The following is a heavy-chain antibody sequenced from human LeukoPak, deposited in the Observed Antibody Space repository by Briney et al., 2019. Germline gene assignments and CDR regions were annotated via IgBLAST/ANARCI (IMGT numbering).Heavy chain of an antibody. CDR1: DGSITNYY. V-gene: IGHV4-4*07. Sequence: PSETLSLTCFVSDGSITNYYWSWIRQPAGKGLEWIGRLYIGRGMEYNPSLKSRVTMSVDRANMQFSLRLTSVTAADTAVYYCARESRVVIGDGYHVDPWGPGTLITVSS. CDR2: LYIGRGM. D-gene: IGHD2-21*01. CDR3: ARESRVVIGDGYHVDP. J-gene: IGHJ5*02.